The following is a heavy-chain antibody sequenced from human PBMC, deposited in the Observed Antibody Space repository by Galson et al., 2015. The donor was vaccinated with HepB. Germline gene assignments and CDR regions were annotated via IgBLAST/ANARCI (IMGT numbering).Heavy chain of an antibody. CDR1: GCTFTSYD. Sequence: SVKVSCKASGCTFTSYDINWVRQATGQGLEWMGWMNPNSGNTGYAQKFQGRVTMTRNTSISTAYMELSSLRSEDTAVYYCARWVPAAISDWFDPWGQGTLVTVSS. CDR2: MNPNSGNT. V-gene: IGHV1-8*01. D-gene: IGHD2-2*02. J-gene: IGHJ5*02. CDR3: ARWVPAAISDWFDP.